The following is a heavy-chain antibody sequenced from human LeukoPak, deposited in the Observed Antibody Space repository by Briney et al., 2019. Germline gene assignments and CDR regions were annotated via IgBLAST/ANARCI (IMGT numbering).Heavy chain of an antibody. D-gene: IGHD3-10*01. CDR3: ARASGPFDY. J-gene: IGHJ4*02. Sequence: GGSLRLSCAASGFTFSIYGMHWVRQAPAKGQEWVAVIWNDGSNKYYADSVKGRFTISRDNSKNTLFLQMNSLRVEDTAVYSCARASGPFDYWGQGTPVTVSS. V-gene: IGHV3-33*01. CDR2: IWNDGSNK. CDR1: GFTFSIYG.